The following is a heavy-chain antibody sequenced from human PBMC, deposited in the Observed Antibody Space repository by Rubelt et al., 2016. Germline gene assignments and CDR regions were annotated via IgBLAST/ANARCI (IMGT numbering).Heavy chain of an antibody. J-gene: IGHJ4*02. D-gene: IGHD2-15*01. V-gene: IGHV3-30*04. CDR2: ISYDGSNK. Sequence: QVQLVESGGGVVQPGRSLRLSCAASGFTFSSYAMHWVRQAPGKGLEWVAVISYDGSNKYYADSVKGRLTISRNNSKNTLYLQMNSRRAEDTAVYYCATDQGYCSGGSCYSLDYWGQGTLVTVSS. CDR1: GFTFSSYA. CDR3: ATDQGYCSGGSCYSLDY.